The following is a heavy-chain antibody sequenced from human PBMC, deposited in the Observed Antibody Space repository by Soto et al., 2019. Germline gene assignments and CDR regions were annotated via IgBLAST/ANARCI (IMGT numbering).Heavy chain of an antibody. CDR1: GYTFTSYG. CDR2: ISAYNGNT. Sequence: ASVKVSCKASGYTFTSYGISWVRQAPGQGLEWMGWISAYNGNTNYAQKLQGRVTMTTDTSTSTAYMELRSLRSDDTAVYYCARDKEQCLVHRRFDYWGQGTLVTVSS. V-gene: IGHV1-18*01. CDR3: ARDKEQCLVHRRFDY. D-gene: IGHD6-19*01. J-gene: IGHJ4*02.